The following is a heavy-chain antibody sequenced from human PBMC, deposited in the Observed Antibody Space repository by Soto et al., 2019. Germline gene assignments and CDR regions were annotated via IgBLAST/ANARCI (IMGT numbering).Heavy chain of an antibody. V-gene: IGHV3-53*01. D-gene: IGHD6-19*01. CDR2: IYSDGST. CDR3: ATRVSGGGY. J-gene: IGHJ4*02. Sequence: EVQLVESGGGLIQPGGSLRLSCAASGFTVSRNYMNWVRQAPGKGLEWVSVIYSDGSTYYADSVKGRFTLYRDNSNNTLYLQMNSLRAEDTSVYYCATRVSGGGYWGQGSLVTVSS. CDR1: GFTVSRNY.